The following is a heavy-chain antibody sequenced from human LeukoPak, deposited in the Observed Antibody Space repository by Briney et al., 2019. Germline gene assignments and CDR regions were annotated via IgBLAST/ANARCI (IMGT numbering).Heavy chain of an antibody. D-gene: IGHD5-12*01. CDR3: ARHRGATTPNFDY. Sequence: SETLSLTCTVSGGSISSYYWSWIRQPPGKGLEWIGYIYYSGSTNYNPSLKGRVTISVDTSKNQFSLKLSSVTAADTAVYYCARHRGATTPNFDYWGQGTLVTVSS. CDR1: GGSISSYY. V-gene: IGHV4-59*08. CDR2: IYYSGST. J-gene: IGHJ4*02.